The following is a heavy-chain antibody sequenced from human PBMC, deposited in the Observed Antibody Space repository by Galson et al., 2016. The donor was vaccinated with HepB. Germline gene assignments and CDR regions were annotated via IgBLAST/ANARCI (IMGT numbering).Heavy chain of an antibody. CDR2: IYYRGTT. J-gene: IGHJ1*01. CDR1: GGSITSLY. V-gene: IGHV4-59*08. CDR3: ARLGGGYCSSGRCYGYFQL. Sequence: TLSLTCTVSGGSITSLYWSWVRQPPGKGMEWIGYIYYRGTTNYNPSLESRVSISVDSSRKHFSLKLDSVTAADTAIYYCARLGGGYCSSGRCYGYFQLWGQGTLITVAP. D-gene: IGHD2-15*01.